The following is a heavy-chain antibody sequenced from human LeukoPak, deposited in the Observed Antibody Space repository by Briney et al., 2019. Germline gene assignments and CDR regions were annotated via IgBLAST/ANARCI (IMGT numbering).Heavy chain of an antibody. CDR2: ISAYNGNT. CDR1: GYTFTSYG. CDR3: ARDSIHDFWSGQKPFDP. D-gene: IGHD3-3*01. Sequence: GASVKVSCKASGYTFTSYGISWVRQAPGQGLEWMGWISAYNGNTNYAQKLQGRVTMTTDTSTSTAYMELRSLRSDDTAVYYCARDSIHDFWSGQKPFDPWGQGTLVTVSS. J-gene: IGHJ5*02. V-gene: IGHV1-18*01.